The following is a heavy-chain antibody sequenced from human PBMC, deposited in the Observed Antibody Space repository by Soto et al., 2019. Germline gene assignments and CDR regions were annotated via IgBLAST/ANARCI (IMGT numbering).Heavy chain of an antibody. CDR1: GYSFSTNG. Sequence: QVQLAQSGAEVKKPGASITVSCKASGYSFSTNGVSWVRQAPGQGLEWMGWISANTGDTLYAEKFEDRITLTADTPTTTAYMELRSLRPDDTATYFCAKDKGDFTFGPWGQGTLITVSP. D-gene: IGHD3-3*01. CDR3: AKDKGDFTFGP. J-gene: IGHJ5*02. V-gene: IGHV1-18*04. CDR2: ISANTGDT.